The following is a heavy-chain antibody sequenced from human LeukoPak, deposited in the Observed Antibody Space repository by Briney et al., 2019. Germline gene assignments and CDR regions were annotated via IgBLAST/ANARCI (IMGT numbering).Heavy chain of an antibody. CDR3: ARAQARGAFSSQYYFDY. V-gene: IGHV4-31*03. J-gene: IGHJ4*02. Sequence: SQTLSLTCTVSGGSISSGGYYWSWIRQHPGKGLEWIGYIYYRGSTYYNPSLKSRVTISVDTSKNQFSLKLSSVTAADTAVYYCARAQARGAFSSQYYFDYWGQGTLVTVSS. CDR2: IYYRGST. D-gene: IGHD1-26*01. CDR1: GGSISSGGYY.